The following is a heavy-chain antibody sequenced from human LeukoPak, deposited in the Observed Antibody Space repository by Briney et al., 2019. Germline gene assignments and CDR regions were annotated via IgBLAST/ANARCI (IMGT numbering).Heavy chain of an antibody. D-gene: IGHD5-12*01. J-gene: IGHJ4*02. Sequence: GGPLRLSCAASGFTFDDYAMHWVRQAPGKGLEWVSLISWDGGSTYYADSVKGRFTISRDNTKNSLYLQMNSLRAEDTALYYCAKERAYSGYDVGVFDYWGQGTLVTVSS. CDR3: AKERAYSGYDVGVFDY. V-gene: IGHV3-43D*04. CDR2: ISWDGGST. CDR1: GFTFDDYA.